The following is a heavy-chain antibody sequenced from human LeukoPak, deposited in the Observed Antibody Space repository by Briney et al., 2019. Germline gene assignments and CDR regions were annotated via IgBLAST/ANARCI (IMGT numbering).Heavy chain of an antibody. V-gene: IGHV4-34*01. Sequence: SETLSLTCAIYGGSFSGYYWSWIRQPPGKGLEWIGEINHRGSTNYNPSLKSRVTISVDTSRNSFSLELSSVTAADTAVYYCARVGYCGGDCYPFDYWGQGTLTTISS. CDR1: GGSFSGYY. D-gene: IGHD2-21*02. J-gene: IGHJ4*02. CDR2: INHRGST. CDR3: ARVGYCGGDCYPFDY.